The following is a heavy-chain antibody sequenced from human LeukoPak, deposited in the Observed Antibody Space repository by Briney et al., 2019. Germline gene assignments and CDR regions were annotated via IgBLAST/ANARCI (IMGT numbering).Heavy chain of an antibody. CDR1: GGSISSGGYY. D-gene: IGHD3-9*01. CDR2: IYHSGST. V-gene: IGHV4-30-2*01. CDR3: ARVGGSRYYDILTGYFFYYYMDV. J-gene: IGHJ6*03. Sequence: PSETLSLTCTASGGSISSGGYYWSWIRQPPGKGLEWIGYIYHSGSTYYNPSLKSRVTISVDRSKNQFSLKLSSVTAADTAVYYCARVGGSRYYDILTGYFFYYYMDVWGKGTTVTVSS.